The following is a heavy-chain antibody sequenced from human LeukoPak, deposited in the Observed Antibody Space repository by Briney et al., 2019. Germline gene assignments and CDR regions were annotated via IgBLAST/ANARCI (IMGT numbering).Heavy chain of an antibody. CDR3: ARERSGSEIFARSFDI. D-gene: IGHD3-3*01. J-gene: IGHJ3*02. V-gene: IGHV4-39*07. CDR1: GGSISSGSYY. CDR2: IYHSGST. Sequence: SQTLSLTCTVSGGSISSGSYYWSWVRQPPGTGLEWIGEIYHSGSTNYNPSLKSRITISVDMSKNQFSLKLSSVTAADTAVYYCARERSGSEIFARSFDIWGQGTMVTVSS.